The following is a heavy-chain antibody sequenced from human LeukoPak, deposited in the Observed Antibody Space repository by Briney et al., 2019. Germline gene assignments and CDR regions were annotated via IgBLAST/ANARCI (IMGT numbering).Heavy chain of an antibody. V-gene: IGHV3-74*01. CDR2: INGDGGYT. D-gene: IGHD1-26*01. J-gene: IGHJ4*02. CDR3: ARGPSASLTGY. CDR1: GFTISSYW. Sequence: GGSLRLSCAASGFTISSYWMHWVRQAPGKGLVWVSRINGDGGYTTYADSVKGRFTISRDNAKNTLYLQMNSLRAEDTAVYYCARGPSASLTGYWGQGTLVTVSS.